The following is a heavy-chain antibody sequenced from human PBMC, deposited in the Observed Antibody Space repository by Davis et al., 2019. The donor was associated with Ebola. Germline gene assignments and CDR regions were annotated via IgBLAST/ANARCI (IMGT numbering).Heavy chain of an antibody. J-gene: IGHJ5*02. V-gene: IGHV3-30*18. D-gene: IGHD6-13*01. CDR2: ISYDGSNK. CDR1: GFTFSSYG. Sequence: GESLKISCAASGFTFSSYGMHWVRQAPGKGLEWVAVISYDGSNKYYADSVKGRFTISRDNSKNTLYLQMNSLRAEDTAVYYCANIAAAGPWGQGTLVTVSS. CDR3: ANIAAAGP.